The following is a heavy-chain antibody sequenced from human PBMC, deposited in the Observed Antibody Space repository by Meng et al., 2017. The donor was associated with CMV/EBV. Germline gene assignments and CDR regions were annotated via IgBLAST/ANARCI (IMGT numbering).Heavy chain of an antibody. CDR1: GFTFSDYY. Sequence: GGSLRLSCAASGFTFSDYYMSWIRQAPGKGLEWVSYISSSGSTIYYADSVKGRFTISRDNAKNSLYLQMNSLRAEDTAVYYCARVRGNIAAGGGPNQRSYYYGMDVWGQGTTVTVSS. CDR3: ARVRGNIAAGGGPNQRSYYYGMDV. D-gene: IGHD6-13*01. J-gene: IGHJ6*02. CDR2: ISSSGSTI. V-gene: IGHV3-11*01.